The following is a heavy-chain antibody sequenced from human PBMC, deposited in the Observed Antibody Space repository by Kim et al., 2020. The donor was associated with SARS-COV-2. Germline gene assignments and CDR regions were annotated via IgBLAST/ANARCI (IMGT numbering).Heavy chain of an antibody. Sequence: SVKVSCKASGGIFSLYAISWVRKAPGQGLEWMGGTIPIYRTTNYAQKFQGRVSITADESTTTAYLELSSLTSEDTAMYFCAKDGITGASSPIDGFDVWDQGTMVAVSS. CDR3: AKDGITGASSPIDGFDV. CDR1: GGIFSLYA. D-gene: IGHD1-20*01. J-gene: IGHJ3*01. CDR2: TIPIYRTT. V-gene: IGHV1-69*13.